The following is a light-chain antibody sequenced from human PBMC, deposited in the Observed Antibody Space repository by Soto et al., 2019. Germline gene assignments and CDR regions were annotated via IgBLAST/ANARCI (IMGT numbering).Light chain of an antibody. Sequence: IVLTHSPGTLYLSPGERATLSCRASQSVSSSYLAWYQQKPGQAPRLLIYGASSRATGIPDRFSGSGSGTDFTLTISRLEPEDFAVYYCQQYGSSPRTFGQGTKVDIK. J-gene: IGKJ1*01. CDR2: GAS. CDR3: QQYGSSPRT. V-gene: IGKV3-20*01. CDR1: QSVSSSY.